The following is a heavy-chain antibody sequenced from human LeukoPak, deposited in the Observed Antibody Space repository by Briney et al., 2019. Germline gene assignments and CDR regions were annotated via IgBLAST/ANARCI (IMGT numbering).Heavy chain of an antibody. CDR3: ARHRYTDAREGMAAAVHVDY. CDR1: GGSISSYY. J-gene: IGHJ4*02. Sequence: SETLSLTCTVSGGSISSYYWSWIRQPLGKGLEWIGYIYYSGSTNYNPSLKSRVTISVDTSKNQFSLKLSSVTAADTAVYYCARHRYTDAREGMAAAVHVDYWGQGTLVTVSS. CDR2: IYYSGST. D-gene: IGHD6-13*01. V-gene: IGHV4-59*08.